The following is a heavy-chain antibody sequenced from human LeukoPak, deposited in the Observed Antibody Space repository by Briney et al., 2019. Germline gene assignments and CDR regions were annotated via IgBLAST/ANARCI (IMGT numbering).Heavy chain of an antibody. CDR2: IIPIFGTA. J-gene: IGHJ4*02. D-gene: IGHD4-23*01. Sequence: SVKVSRKASGGTFSSYAISWVRQAPGQGLEWMGGIIPIFGTANYAQKFQGRVTITADESTSTAYMELSSLRSEDTAVYYCASTMKTTVVTFLFDYWGQGTLVTVSS. CDR3: ASTMKTTVVTFLFDY. CDR1: GGTFSSYA. V-gene: IGHV1-69*13.